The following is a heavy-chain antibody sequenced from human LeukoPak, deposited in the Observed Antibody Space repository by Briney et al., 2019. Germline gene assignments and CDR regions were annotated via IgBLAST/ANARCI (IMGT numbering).Heavy chain of an antibody. CDR3: TTDILFPPYYFDY. CDR1: GFTFSNAW. J-gene: IGHJ4*02. D-gene: IGHD2-21*01. Sequence: GGSLRLSCAASGFTFSNAWMSWVRQAPGKGLEWVGRIKSKTDGGTTDYAAPVKGRFTISRDDSKNTLYLQMNSLKTEDTAVYYCTTDILFPPYYFDYWGQGTLVTVSS. CDR2: IKSKTDGGTT. V-gene: IGHV3-15*01.